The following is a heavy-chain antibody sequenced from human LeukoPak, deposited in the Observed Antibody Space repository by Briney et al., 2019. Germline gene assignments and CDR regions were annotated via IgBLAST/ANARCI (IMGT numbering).Heavy chain of an antibody. V-gene: IGHV1-2*02. J-gene: IGHJ3*02. CDR1: GYTFTSYY. D-gene: IGHD4-17*01. CDR2: INPNSGGT. CDR3: ARDTAADAFDI. Sequence: AASVKVSCKASGYTFTSYYMHWVRQAPGQGLELMGWINPNSGGTNYAQKFQGRVTMTRDTSISTAYMELSRLRSDDTAVYYCARDTAADAFDIWGQGTMVTVSS.